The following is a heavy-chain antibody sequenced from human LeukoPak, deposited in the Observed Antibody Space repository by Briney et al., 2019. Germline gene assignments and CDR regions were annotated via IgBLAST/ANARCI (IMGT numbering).Heavy chain of an antibody. J-gene: IGHJ6*02. CDR3: ARPSYGYYYYGMDV. CDR2: IYYSGST. D-gene: IGHD5-18*01. V-gene: IGHV4-39*01. Sequence: KTSETLSLTCTVSGGSISSSSYYWGWIRQPPGKGLEWIGSIYYSGSTYYNPSLKSRVTISVDTSKNQFSLKLSSVTAADTAVYYYARPSYGYYYYGMDVWGQGTTVTVSS. CDR1: GGSISSSSYY.